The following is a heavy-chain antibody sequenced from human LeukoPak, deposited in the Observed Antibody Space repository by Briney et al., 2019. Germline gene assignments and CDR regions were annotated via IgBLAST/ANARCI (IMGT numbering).Heavy chain of an antibody. CDR2: ISKTGKT. CDR3: TRERDYYDNSGYYYSYFDS. Sequence: SETLSLTCTVSGGSISSGSYYWTWIRQDPGKGLEWIGYISKTGKTFSNLSLKRRFTISVDTSKNQFSLNLTSVAAADTAVYFCTRERDYYDNSGYYYSYFDSWGQGTLVTVSS. V-gene: IGHV4-31*03. D-gene: IGHD3-22*01. CDR1: GGSISSGSYY. J-gene: IGHJ4*02.